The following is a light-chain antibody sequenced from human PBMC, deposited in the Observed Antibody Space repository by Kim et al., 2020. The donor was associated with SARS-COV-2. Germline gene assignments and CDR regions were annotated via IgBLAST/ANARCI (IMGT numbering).Light chain of an antibody. J-gene: IGLJ3*02. CDR2: QDN. Sequence: SYELTQPPSVSVSPGQTASINCSGDKLGDEYACWYQQKPGQSPVLVIYQDNKRPAGIPERFSGSNSGNTATLTISGTQAMDEADYYCQAWDSSTVVFGGGTKLTVL. CDR1: KLGDEY. V-gene: IGLV3-1*01. CDR3: QAWDSSTVV.